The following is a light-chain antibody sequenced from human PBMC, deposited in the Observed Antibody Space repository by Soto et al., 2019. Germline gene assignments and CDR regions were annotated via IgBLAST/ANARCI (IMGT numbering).Light chain of an antibody. Sequence: DIHVTQSPSTLSASVGDRVTITCRASQSFNNWLAWYQQKPGKAPKLLIYKASSLESGVPSRFSGSGSGTEFTLTISSLQPDDFATYYCQQYNSYPLTFGGGTKVEIK. CDR1: QSFNNW. CDR2: KAS. CDR3: QQYNSYPLT. V-gene: IGKV1-5*03. J-gene: IGKJ4*01.